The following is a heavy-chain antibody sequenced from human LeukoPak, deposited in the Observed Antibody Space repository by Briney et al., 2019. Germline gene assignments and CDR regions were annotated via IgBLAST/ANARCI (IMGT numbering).Heavy chain of an antibody. CDR2: ISSGSSTI. D-gene: IGHD5-18*01. Sequence: PGGSLRLSCAASGFTFSSYGMNWVRQAPGKGLEWISYISSGSSTIYYADSVKGRFTISRDNAKNSLCLQMNSLRAEDTAVYYCAREPGYSYGFDAFDIWGQGTMVTVSS. V-gene: IGHV3-48*04. J-gene: IGHJ3*02. CDR3: AREPGYSYGFDAFDI. CDR1: GFTFSSYG.